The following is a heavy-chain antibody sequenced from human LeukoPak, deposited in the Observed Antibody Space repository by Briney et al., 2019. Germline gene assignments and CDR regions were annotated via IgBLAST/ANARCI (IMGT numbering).Heavy chain of an antibody. CDR2: ISNSGGSI. CDR1: GFTFSDYY. CDR3: ARAPGSAWAFDI. D-gene: IGHD3-10*01. J-gene: IGHJ3*02. Sequence: GGSLRLSCAASGFTFSDYYMSWIRQAPGKGLEWVSYISNSGGSIYYADSVKGRFTISRDNAKNSLYLQMNTLRADDTAVYYCARAPGSAWAFDIWGQGTMVTVSS. V-gene: IGHV3-11*01.